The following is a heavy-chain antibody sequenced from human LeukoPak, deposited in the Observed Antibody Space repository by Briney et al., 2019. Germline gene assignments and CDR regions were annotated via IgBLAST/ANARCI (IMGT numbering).Heavy chain of an antibody. CDR3: AKVPTTVTFYYYYYGMDV. V-gene: IGHV3-30*02. D-gene: IGHD4-17*01. J-gene: IGHJ6*02. CDR2: IRYDGSNK. CDR1: GFTFSSYG. Sequence: PGGSLRLSWAASGFTFSSYGMHWVRQAPGKGLEWVAFIRYDGSNKYYADSVKGRFTISRDNSKNTLYLQMNSLRAEDTAVYYCAKVPTTVTFYYYYYGMDVWGQGTTVTVSS.